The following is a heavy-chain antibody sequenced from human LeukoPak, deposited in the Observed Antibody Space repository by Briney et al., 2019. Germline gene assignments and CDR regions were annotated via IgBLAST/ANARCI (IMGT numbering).Heavy chain of an antibody. J-gene: IGHJ5*02. D-gene: IGHD2-15*01. CDR2: FDPEDGET. Sequence: ASVKVSCKVSGYTLTELSMHWVRQAPGKGLEWMGGFDPEDGETIYAQKFQGRVTITRDTPASTAYMELSSLRSEDTAVYYCARARDPDCSGGSCYSQLGFDPWGQGTLVTVSS. V-gene: IGHV1-24*01. CDR3: ARARDPDCSGGSCYSQLGFDP. CDR1: GYTLTELS.